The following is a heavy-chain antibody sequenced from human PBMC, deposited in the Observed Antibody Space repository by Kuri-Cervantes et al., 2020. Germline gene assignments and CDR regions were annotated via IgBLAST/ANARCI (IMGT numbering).Heavy chain of an antibody. CDR1: GFTFSSYG. D-gene: IGHD6-6*01. CDR3: ASRNSSSSSDR. J-gene: IGHJ5*02. CDR2: IWYDGSNK. Sequence: GESLKISCAASGFTFSSYGMHWVRQAPGKGLEWVAVIWYDGSNKYYADSVKGRFTISRDNAKNSLYLQMNSLRAEDTAVYYCASRNSSSSSDRWGQGTLVTVSS. V-gene: IGHV3-33*03.